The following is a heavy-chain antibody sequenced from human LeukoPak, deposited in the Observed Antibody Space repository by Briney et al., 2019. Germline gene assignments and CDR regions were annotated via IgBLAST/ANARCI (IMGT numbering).Heavy chain of an antibody. V-gene: IGHV3-15*01. J-gene: IGHJ4*02. CDR1: GFTFNNAW. D-gene: IGHD5-18*01. CDR2: IKSKIDDETT. CDR3: ARDPWGYRAGVMDL. Sequence: GGSLRLSCAASGFTFNNAWMSWVRQAPGKGLEWVGRIKSKIDDETTDYAAPVKGRFTNSRDDSQNTLFLRMSSLKTEDTAVYYCARDPWGYRAGVMDLWGQGTLLTVSS.